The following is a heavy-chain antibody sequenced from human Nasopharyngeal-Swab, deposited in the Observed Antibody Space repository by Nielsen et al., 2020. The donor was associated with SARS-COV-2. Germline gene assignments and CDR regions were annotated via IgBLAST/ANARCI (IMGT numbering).Heavy chain of an antibody. J-gene: IGHJ4*02. V-gene: IGHV1-69*05. CDR2: IIPIFGTA. Sequence: SVKVSCKASGGTFSSYAISWVRQAPGQGLEWMGGIIPIFGTANYAQKFQGRVTITRDTSASTAYMELSSLRSEDTAVYYCARGRVRGMTTDYWGQGTLVTVSS. CDR1: GGTFSSYA. CDR3: ARGRVRGMTTDY. D-gene: IGHD4-11*01.